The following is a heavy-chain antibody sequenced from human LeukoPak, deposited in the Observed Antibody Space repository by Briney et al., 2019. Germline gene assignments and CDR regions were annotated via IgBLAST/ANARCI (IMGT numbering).Heavy chain of an antibody. Sequence: GGSLRLSCAASGFTFDTHTMTWVRQAPGKGLEWVSSIHDDGAKTYYADSVKGRFTISRDNAKNTLYLQMNSLRAEDTAVYYCARDRGGSYLFDYWGQGTLVTVSS. CDR3: ARDRGGSYLFDY. CDR2: IHDDGAKT. V-gene: IGHV3-74*01. D-gene: IGHD1-26*01. CDR1: GFTFDTHT. J-gene: IGHJ4*02.